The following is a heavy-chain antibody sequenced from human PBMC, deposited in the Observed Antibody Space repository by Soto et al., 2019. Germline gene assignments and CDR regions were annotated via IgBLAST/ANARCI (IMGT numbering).Heavy chain of an antibody. CDR3: AREYYYTMDV. CDR1: GFTFRDYY. Sequence: QVQLVESGGGLVRPGGSLRLSCEASGFTFRDYYMNWFRQAPGKGLEWLSYIDSSTKYTNYADSVKGRFTISRDNAKNSLYLQMNSLRAVDTAVYYCAREYYYTMDVWGQGTMVTVSS. V-gene: IGHV3-11*05. J-gene: IGHJ6*02. CDR2: IDSSTKYT.